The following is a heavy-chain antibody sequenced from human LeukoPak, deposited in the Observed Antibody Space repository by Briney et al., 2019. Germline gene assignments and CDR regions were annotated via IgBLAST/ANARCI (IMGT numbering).Heavy chain of an antibody. Sequence: ASVKASCKASGYTFTGYYMHWVRQAPGQGLEWMGWIYPNSGATKYAQKFQGRVTMTRDTSTSTAYMELSGLRSDDTAVYYCGTLLSNGPFDYWGQGSLVTVSS. J-gene: IGHJ4*02. CDR1: GYTFTGYY. CDR2: IYPNSGAT. CDR3: GTLLSNGPFDY. V-gene: IGHV1-2*02.